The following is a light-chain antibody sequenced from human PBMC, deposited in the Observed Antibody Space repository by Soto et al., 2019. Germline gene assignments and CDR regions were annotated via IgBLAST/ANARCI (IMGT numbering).Light chain of an antibody. J-gene: IGKJ3*01. CDR3: QQYNNFQFS. Sequence: DIPMTQSPSTLSASVGDRVTITCRASQSITSWLAWYQQKPGKAPSLLIYKASSLESGVPSRFSGSGSGTEFTLTISSLQPDDFATYYCQQYNNFQFSFGPGTKVDIK. CDR1: QSITSW. V-gene: IGKV1-5*03. CDR2: KAS.